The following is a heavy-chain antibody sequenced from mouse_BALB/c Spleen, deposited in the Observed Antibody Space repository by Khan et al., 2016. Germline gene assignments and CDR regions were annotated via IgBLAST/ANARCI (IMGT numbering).Heavy chain of an antibody. V-gene: IGHV14-3*02. Sequence: VQLQQSGAELVKPGASVKLSCTASGFNIKDTYMHWVKQRPEQGLEWIGRIEPANGNTNYDPKFQGKATITADTSSNTAYLQLSSLTSEDTAVYYCARLYGNNYAMDYWCQGTSVTVSS. CDR2: IEPANGNT. CDR1: GFNIKDTY. D-gene: IGHD2-1*01. J-gene: IGHJ4*01. CDR3: ARLYGNNYAMDY.